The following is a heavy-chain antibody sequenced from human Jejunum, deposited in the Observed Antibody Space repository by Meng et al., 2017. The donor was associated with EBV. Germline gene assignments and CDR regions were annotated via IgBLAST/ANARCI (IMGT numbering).Heavy chain of an antibody. V-gene: IGHV4-59*01. CDR3: ARGGGRPEY. D-gene: IGHD3-10*01. CDR2: IYYSVST. CDR1: GVSMSNCY. J-gene: IGHJ4*02. Sequence: QVQLQESGSGFVNSSETLSLTCTVSGVSMSNCYWSSFRQPPGKRLEWIGYIYYSVSTNYNPSLKNQVTISVDTSKNQFSLSLSSVTAADTAVYYCARGGGRPEYWGQGILVTVSS.